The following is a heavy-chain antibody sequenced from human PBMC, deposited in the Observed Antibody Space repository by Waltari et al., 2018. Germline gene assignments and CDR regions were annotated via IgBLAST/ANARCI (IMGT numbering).Heavy chain of an antibody. CDR2: ISASGSVI. CDR1: AFTFGAYE. D-gene: IGHD6-6*01. CDR3: ARGRSVYDY. J-gene: IGHJ4*02. Sequence: EVQLVESGGGLEKPGESLSLSCSASAFTFGAYEMNWVRQAPGKGLEWVSYISASGSVIYYADSVKGRFTISRDNARNSLYLQLNSLTAEDTAIYYCARGRSVYDYWGQGTLVTVSS. V-gene: IGHV3-48*03.